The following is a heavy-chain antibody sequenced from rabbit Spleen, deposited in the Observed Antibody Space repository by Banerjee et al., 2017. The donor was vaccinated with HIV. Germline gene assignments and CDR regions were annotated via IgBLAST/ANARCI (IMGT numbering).Heavy chain of an antibody. CDR3: ARDSATSFSTYGMDL. CDR2: AYAGSSDST. V-gene: IGHV1S45*01. Sequence: QEQLVESGGGLVQPEGSLTLTCTASGFTISRNYDMCWVRQAPGKGLEWVACAYAGSSDSTYSATWAKGRFTISKTSSTTVTLQMNSLTSADTATYFCARDSATSFSTYGMDLWGPGTLVTVS. CDR1: GFTISRNYD. J-gene: IGHJ6*01. D-gene: IGHD1-1*01.